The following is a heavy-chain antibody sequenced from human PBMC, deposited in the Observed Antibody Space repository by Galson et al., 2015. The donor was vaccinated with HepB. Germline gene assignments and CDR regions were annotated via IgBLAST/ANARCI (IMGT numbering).Heavy chain of an antibody. Sequence: SLRLSCAASGFTFSSYWMSWVRQAPGKGLEWVANIKQDGSEKYYVDSVKGRFTISRDNAKNSLYLQMNSLRAEDTAVYYCARDLIIFRWELLPHDYWGQGTLVTVSS. V-gene: IGHV3-7*03. D-gene: IGHD1-26*01. CDR3: ARDLIIFRWELLPHDY. J-gene: IGHJ4*02. CDR1: GFTFSSYW. CDR2: IKQDGSEK.